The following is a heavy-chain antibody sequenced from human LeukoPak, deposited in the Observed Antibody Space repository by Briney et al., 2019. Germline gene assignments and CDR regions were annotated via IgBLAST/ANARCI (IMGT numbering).Heavy chain of an antibody. D-gene: IGHD3-10*01. J-gene: IGHJ3*02. V-gene: IGHV3-7*01. CDR2: IKQDGSEK. CDR3: ARVSSITMVRGVIIRAFDI. Sequence: GGSLRLSCAASGFTFSSYWMSWVRPAPGKGLEWVANIKQDGSEKYYVDSVKGRFTISRDNAKNSLYLQMNSLRAEDTAVYYCARVSSITMVRGVIIRAFDIWGQGTMVTVSS. CDR1: GFTFSSYW.